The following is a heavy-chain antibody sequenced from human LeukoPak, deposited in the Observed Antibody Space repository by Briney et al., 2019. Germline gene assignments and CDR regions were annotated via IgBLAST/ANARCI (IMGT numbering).Heavy chain of an antibody. CDR1: EFTFSNYA. V-gene: IGHV3-23*01. CDR3: AKGLHYDFWSGYYGPDY. CDR2: ISSSGGST. J-gene: IGHJ4*02. Sequence: LTGGSLRLSCAASEFTFSNYAMSWVRQAPVKGLEWVSSISSSGGSTYYADSVKGRFIISRDNSKNTLYLQMESLRAEDTAVYYCAKGLHYDFWSGYYGPDYWGQGTLVTVSS. D-gene: IGHD3-3*01.